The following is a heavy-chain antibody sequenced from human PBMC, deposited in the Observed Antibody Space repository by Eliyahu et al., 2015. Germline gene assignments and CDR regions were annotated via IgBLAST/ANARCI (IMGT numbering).Heavy chain of an antibody. CDR2: IYYSGST. CDR1: GGSISXGDSY. J-gene: IGHJ5*02. Sequence: QVQLQESGPGLVKPSQTLSLTCTVSGGSISXGDSYWSWIRQPPGKGLEWIGYIYYSGSTYYNPSLKSRVTISVDTSKNQFSLKLSSVTAADTAVYYCARVSTRNHYDILTGYFPYNWFDPWGQGTLVTVSS. D-gene: IGHD3-9*01. CDR3: ARVSTRNHYDILTGYFPYNWFDP. V-gene: IGHV4-30-4*01.